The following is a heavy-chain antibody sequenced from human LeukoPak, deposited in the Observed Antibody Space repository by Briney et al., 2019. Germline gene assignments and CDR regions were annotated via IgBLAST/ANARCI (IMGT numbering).Heavy chain of an antibody. J-gene: IGHJ4*02. V-gene: IGHV4-39*07. Sequence: SETLSLTCTVSGGSVNNYYWGWIRQPPGMGLDWIGIVYYSGSTYYNPSLKSRVTISVDTSKNQFSLKLNSVTAADTAVYYCARVNYYGSGSYGYWGQGTLVTVSS. CDR1: GGSVNNYY. CDR2: VYYSGST. D-gene: IGHD3-10*01. CDR3: ARVNYYGSGSYGY.